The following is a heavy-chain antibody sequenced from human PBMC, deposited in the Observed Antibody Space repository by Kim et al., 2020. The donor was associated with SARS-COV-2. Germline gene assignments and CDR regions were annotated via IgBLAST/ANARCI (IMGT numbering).Heavy chain of an antibody. CDR2: ISDSAART. J-gene: IGHJ6*02. V-gene: IGHV3-23*01. CDR3: AKGRDKTTYGMDV. Sequence: GGSLRLSCATSGFTFSSYAMTWVRQSPGKGLEWVSSISDSAARTYYADSVKGRFTISRDNSRDTLYLQMDSLRVEDTALYYCAKGRDKTTYGMDVWGQGTTVTVSS. CDR1: GFTFSSYA. D-gene: IGHD1-1*01.